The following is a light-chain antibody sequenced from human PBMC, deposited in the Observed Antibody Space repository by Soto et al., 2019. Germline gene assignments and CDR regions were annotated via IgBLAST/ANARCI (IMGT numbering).Light chain of an antibody. Sequence: EIVLTQSPAILSVSPGERATLSCRASQSISRSLAWYQQKPGQAPRLLISDASTRATGIPARFSGSGSGTEFTLTISSLQSEDFAVYYCQQYTNWPKTFGQGTKVDI. J-gene: IGKJ1*01. V-gene: IGKV3-15*01. CDR1: QSISRS. CDR3: QQYTNWPKT. CDR2: DAS.